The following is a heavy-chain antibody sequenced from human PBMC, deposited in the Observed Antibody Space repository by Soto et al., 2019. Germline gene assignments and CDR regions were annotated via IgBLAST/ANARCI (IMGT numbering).Heavy chain of an antibody. V-gene: IGHV4-31*03. CDR2: IYYSGST. Sequence: SETLSLTCTVSGGSISSGGYYWSWIRQHPGKGLEWIGYIYYSGSTYYNPSLKSRVTISVDTSKNQFSLKLSSVTAADTAVYYCARSWIEITMVRGAYRENWFDPWGQGTLVTVS. CDR3: ARSWIEITMVRGAYRENWFDP. D-gene: IGHD3-10*01. J-gene: IGHJ5*02. CDR1: GGSISSGGYY.